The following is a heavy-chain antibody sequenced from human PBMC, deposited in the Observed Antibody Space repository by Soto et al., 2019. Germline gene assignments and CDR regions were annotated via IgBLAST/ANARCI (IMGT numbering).Heavy chain of an antibody. V-gene: IGHV1-46*03. CDR1: GYTFTSYY. J-gene: IGHJ4*02. D-gene: IGHD2-15*01. CDR3: ARVYCSGGSCYSIDY. CDR2: INPSNST. Sequence: QVQLVQSGAEVKKPGASVKVSCKASGYTFTSYYMHWVRQAPGQGLEWMGIINPSNSTTYALKFQGRVTMTRDTSTSTVYMELSSLRSEDTAVYYCARVYCSGGSCYSIDYWGQGTLVTVSS.